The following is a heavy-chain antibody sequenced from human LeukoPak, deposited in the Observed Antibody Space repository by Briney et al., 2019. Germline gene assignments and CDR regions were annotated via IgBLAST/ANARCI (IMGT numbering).Heavy chain of an antibody. CDR2: INPSGGST. Sequence: ASVKVSCKASGYTFTGYYMHWVRQAPGQGLEWMGIINPSGGSTSYAQKFQGRVTMTRNTSISTAYMELSSLRSEDTAVYYCASGGYGSWSNDAFDIWGQGTMVTVSS. J-gene: IGHJ3*02. V-gene: IGHV1-46*01. CDR1: GYTFTGYY. D-gene: IGHD6-13*01. CDR3: ASGGYGSWSNDAFDI.